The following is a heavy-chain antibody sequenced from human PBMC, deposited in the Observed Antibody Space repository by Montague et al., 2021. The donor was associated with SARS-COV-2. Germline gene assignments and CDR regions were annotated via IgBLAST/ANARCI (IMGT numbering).Heavy chain of an antibody. CDR2: IYYSGST. V-gene: IGHV4-31*03. Sequence: TRSLTCTVSGGSVSSGGYYWSWIRQHPGKGLEWIGYIYYSGSTYYNPSLKSRVTISVDTSKNQFSLKLSSVTAADTAVYYCAREPRVGQLLSIYYYGMDVWGQGTPVTVAS. J-gene: IGHJ6*02. CDR3: AREPRVGQLLSIYYYGMDV. CDR1: GGSVSSGGYY. D-gene: IGHD2-2*01.